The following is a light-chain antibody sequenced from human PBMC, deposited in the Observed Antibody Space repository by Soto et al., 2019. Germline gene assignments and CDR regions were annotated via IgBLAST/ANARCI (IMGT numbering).Light chain of an antibody. Sequence: EIVMTQSPATLSVSPGERATLSCRASQSVSNKLVWYQQKPGQAPRLLIYAASTSATGIPARFSGSGSETEFTLTISSLQSEDLAVYYCQQYANWPKTFGQGTRVEIK. CDR3: QQYANWPKT. V-gene: IGKV3-15*01. CDR1: QSVSNK. J-gene: IGKJ1*01. CDR2: AAS.